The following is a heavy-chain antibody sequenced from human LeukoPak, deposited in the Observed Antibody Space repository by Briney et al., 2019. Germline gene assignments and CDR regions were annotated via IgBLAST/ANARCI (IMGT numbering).Heavy chain of an antibody. J-gene: IGHJ5*02. V-gene: IGHV4-31*11. Sequence: SETLSLTCAVSGGSISSGDYYWSWIRQHPEKGLEWIGYTFYSGSTYYNPSLRSRVTISVDTSKDQFSLKLNSVTAADTAVYYCARAIRGRMIVVPVDTRFDPWGQGTLVTVSS. D-gene: IGHD3-22*01. CDR3: ARAIRGRMIVVPVDTRFDP. CDR1: GGSISSGDYY. CDR2: TFYSGST.